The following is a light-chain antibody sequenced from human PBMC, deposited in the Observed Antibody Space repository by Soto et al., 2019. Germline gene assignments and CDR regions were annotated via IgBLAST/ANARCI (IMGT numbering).Light chain of an antibody. CDR1: QAILSTSTNKDS. CDR3: QQYSTTPWT. Sequence: DIVMTQSPASLAVSLGERATIFCKSVQAILSTSTNKDSLAWYQQKPGQPPKLLIYWASTRDSGVPDRFSGGGTGTDFTLTISSLQAEDAAVYYCQQYSTTPWTVGQGTKGDIK. V-gene: IGKV4-1*01. J-gene: IGKJ1*01. CDR2: WAS.